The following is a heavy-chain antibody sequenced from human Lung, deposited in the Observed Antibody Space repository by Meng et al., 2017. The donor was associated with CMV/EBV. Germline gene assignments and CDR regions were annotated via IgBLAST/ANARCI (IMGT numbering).Heavy chain of an antibody. Sequence: SVKVSCKASGGTFSTYVFSWVRQAPGQGLEWLGGIIPMFGTTNYAQKFQGRLTIKADDSTCTAYMDLSSLTSEDTAVYYCARHAEDYYDSRDFSPYAHWGQGTXVTVSS. CDR3: ARHAEDYYDSRDFSPYAH. D-gene: IGHD3-22*01. V-gene: IGHV1-69*13. CDR2: IIPMFGTT. J-gene: IGHJ4*02. CDR1: GGTFSTYV.